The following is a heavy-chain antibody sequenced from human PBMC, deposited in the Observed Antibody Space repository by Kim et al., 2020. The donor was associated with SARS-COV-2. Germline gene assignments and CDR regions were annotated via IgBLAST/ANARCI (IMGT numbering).Heavy chain of an antibody. CDR2: IDPSDSYT. V-gene: IGHV5-10-1*01. D-gene: IGHD5-12*01. Sequence: GESLKISCKGSGYSFTSYWISWVRQMPGKGLEWMGRIDPSDSYTNYSPSFQGHVTISADKSISTAYLQWSSLKASDTAMYYCARHGTIVATTPYYYYYGMDVWGQGTTVTVSS. CDR3: ARHGTIVATTPYYYYYGMDV. J-gene: IGHJ6*02. CDR1: GYSFTSYW.